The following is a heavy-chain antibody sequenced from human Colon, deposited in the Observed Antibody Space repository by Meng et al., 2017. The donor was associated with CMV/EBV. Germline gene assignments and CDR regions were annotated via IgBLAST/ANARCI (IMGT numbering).Heavy chain of an antibody. J-gene: IGHJ4*02. V-gene: IGHV3-30*02. CDR1: GFSFSAFA. CDR2: IRRDGSDK. CDR3: AKGRRGTVVPSAQYFDS. D-gene: IGHD1-14*01. Sequence: GGSLRLSCVASGFSFSAFAMHWVRQAPGQGLERVAFIRRDGSDKYYEDSVKGRFTISRDNTKNTVYLEMNSLREEDTGVYYCAKGRRGTVVPSAQYFDSWGQGTLVTVSS.